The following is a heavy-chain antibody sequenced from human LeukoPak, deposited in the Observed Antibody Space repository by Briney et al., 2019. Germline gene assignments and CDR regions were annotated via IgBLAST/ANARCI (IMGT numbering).Heavy chain of an antibody. D-gene: IGHD2-15*01. CDR1: GYTFTGYY. J-gene: IGHJ5*02. V-gene: IGHV1-2*02. Sequence: GASVKDSCKASGYTFTGYYMHWVRQAPGQGLEWMGWINPNSGGTNYAQKFQGRVTMTRDTSISTAYMELSRLRSDDTAVYYCARSSDIVVVVDGWFDPWGQGALVTVSS. CDR3: ARSSDIVVVVDGWFDP. CDR2: INPNSGGT.